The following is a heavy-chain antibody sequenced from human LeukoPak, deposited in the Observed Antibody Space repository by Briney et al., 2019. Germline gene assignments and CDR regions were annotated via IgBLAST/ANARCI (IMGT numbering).Heavy chain of an antibody. CDR2: ISGSGGST. Sequence: PGGSLRLSCAASGFTFSSYGMSWVRQAPGKGLEWVSAISGSGGSTYYADSVKGRFTISRDNSKNTLYLQMNSLRAEDTAVYYCARAGKTRGFCSGGSCYSSDYYYYMDVWGKGTAVTVSS. CDR1: GFTFSSYG. D-gene: IGHD2-15*01. J-gene: IGHJ6*03. CDR3: ARAGKTRGFCSGGSCYSSDYYYYMDV. V-gene: IGHV3-23*01.